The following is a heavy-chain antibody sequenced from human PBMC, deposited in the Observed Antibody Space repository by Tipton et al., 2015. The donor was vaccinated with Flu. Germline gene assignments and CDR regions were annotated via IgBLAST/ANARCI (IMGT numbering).Heavy chain of an antibody. Sequence: TLSLTCDVSGYSIRSDYYWGWIRQPPGKGLEWIGNVFHSGSKYYNPSLRSRVTISVDTSKNQFSLKMSSVTAADTAMYYCARSTYYYGSGSSDYWGQGTLVTVSS. V-gene: IGHV4-38-2*01. D-gene: IGHD3-10*01. CDR2: VFHSGSK. CDR1: GYSIRSDYY. CDR3: ARSTYYYGSGSSDY. J-gene: IGHJ4*02.